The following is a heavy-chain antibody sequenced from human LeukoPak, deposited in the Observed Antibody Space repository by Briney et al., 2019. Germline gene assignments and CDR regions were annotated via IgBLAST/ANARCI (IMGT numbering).Heavy chain of an antibody. Sequence: GGPLRLSCLGSDFIFTKYWMTWVRQAPGKGLEWVANIREDGNNYIDSVRGRFTISRDNAKNSLYLQMNSLRAEDTAVYYCARDEVGGPLKYWGQGILVTVSS. CDR3: ARDEVGGPLKY. D-gene: IGHD1-26*01. J-gene: IGHJ4*02. V-gene: IGHV3-7*01. CDR1: DFIFTKYW. CDR2: IREDGNN.